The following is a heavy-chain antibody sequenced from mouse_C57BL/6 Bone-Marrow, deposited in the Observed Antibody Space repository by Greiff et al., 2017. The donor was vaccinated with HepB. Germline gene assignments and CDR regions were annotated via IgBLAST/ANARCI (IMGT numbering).Heavy chain of an antibody. V-gene: IGHV1-5*01. CDR3: TRSYYYGSSGAY. D-gene: IGHD1-1*01. J-gene: IGHJ3*01. CDR1: GYTFTSYW. Sequence: EVQLQQSGTVLARPGASVKMSCKTSGYTFTSYWMHWVKQRPGQGLEWIVAIYPGNSDTSYNQKFKGKAKLTAVTSASTAYMELSSLTNEDSAVYYCTRSYYYGSSGAYWGQGTLVTVSA. CDR2: IYPGNSDT.